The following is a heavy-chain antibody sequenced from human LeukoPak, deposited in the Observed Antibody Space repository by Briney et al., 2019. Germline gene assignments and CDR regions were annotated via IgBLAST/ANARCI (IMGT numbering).Heavy chain of an antibody. Sequence: GGSLRLSCAASGFTFSSYSMNWVRQAPGKRLEWVSSISSSSSYIYYADSVKGRFTISRDNAKNSLYLQMNSLRAEDTAVYYCASLAAATPYWGQGTLVTVSS. CDR3: ASLAAATPY. D-gene: IGHD6-13*01. CDR1: GFTFSSYS. V-gene: IGHV3-21*01. J-gene: IGHJ4*02. CDR2: ISSSSSYI.